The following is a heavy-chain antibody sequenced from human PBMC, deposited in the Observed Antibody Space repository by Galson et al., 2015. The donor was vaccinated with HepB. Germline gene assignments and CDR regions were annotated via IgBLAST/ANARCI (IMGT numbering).Heavy chain of an antibody. D-gene: IGHD3-22*01. J-gene: IGHJ4*02. V-gene: IGHV5-51*01. CDR3: ARHADYYDSSGYYSIRHYDY. Sequence: QSGAEVKKPGKSLKISCKGSGYSFVTYWLVWVRQTPEKGLEWMGIVSPSDSDTRYSPSFQGHVTISVDKSIITAYLQWSSLRASDTAVYYCARHADYYDSSGYYSIRHYDYWGQGTLVTVS. CDR1: GYSFVTYW. CDR2: VSPSDSDT.